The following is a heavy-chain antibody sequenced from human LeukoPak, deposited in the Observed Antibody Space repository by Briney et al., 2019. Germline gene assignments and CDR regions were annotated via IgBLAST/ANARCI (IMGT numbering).Heavy chain of an antibody. CDR2: INPSGGST. V-gene: IGHV1-46*01. CDR3: ARELVSSSWEGCWFDP. CDR1: GYTFTSYY. Sequence: ASVKVSCKASGYTFTSYYMHWVRQAPGQGLEWMGIINPSGGSTSYAQKFQGRVTMTRDTSISTAYMELSGLRSDDTAVYYCARELVSSSWEGCWFDPWGQGTLVTVSS. D-gene: IGHD6-13*01. J-gene: IGHJ5*02.